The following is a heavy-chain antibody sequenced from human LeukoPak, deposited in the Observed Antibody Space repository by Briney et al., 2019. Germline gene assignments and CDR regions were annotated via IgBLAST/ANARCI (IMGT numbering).Heavy chain of an antibody. J-gene: IGHJ4*02. V-gene: IGHV3-23*01. CDR2: ISGSSGST. Sequence: GGSLRLSCAASGFTFNNYAMTWVRQAPGKGLEWVSGISGSSGSTYYADSVKGRFTISRDNSKNTLNLQMNSLRAEDTAVYYCARGYYYDSSGYTFDYWGQGTLVTVSS. CDR3: ARGYYYDSSGYTFDY. CDR1: GFTFNNYA. D-gene: IGHD3-22*01.